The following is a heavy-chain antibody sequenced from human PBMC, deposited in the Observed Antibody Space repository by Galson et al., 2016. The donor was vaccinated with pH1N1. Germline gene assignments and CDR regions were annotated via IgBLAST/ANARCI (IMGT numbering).Heavy chain of an antibody. V-gene: IGHV1-18*01. CDR3: ARRLYGDYVDYFDY. D-gene: IGHD4-17*01. J-gene: IGHJ4*02. Sequence: SVKVSCKASGYTFTSYGISWVRQAPGQGLGWMGWISAYNGNTNYAQKLQGRVTMTTDTSTSTAYMELRSLGSDDTAVYYCARRLYGDYVDYFDYWGQGTLVTVSS. CDR1: GYTFTSYG. CDR2: ISAYNGNT.